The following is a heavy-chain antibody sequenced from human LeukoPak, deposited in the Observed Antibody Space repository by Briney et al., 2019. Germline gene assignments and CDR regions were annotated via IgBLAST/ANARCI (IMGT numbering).Heavy chain of an antibody. CDR2: IYYSGST. D-gene: IGHD3-22*01. V-gene: IGHV4-59*01. J-gene: IGHJ3*02. Sequence: PSETLSLTCTVSGGSISSYYWSWIRQPPGKGLEWIGYIYYSGSTNYNPSLKSRVTISVDTSKNQFSLKLSSVTAADTAVYYCARVYYDSSGYYLGPADAFDIWGQGTMVTVSS. CDR3: ARVYYDSSGYYLGPADAFDI. CDR1: GGSISSYY.